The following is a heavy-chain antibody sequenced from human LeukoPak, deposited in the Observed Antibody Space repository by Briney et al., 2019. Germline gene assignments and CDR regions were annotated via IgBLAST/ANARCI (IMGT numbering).Heavy chain of an antibody. Sequence: GGSLRLSCAASGFTFSSYAMGWVRQAPGKGLEWVSAISGSGGSTYYADSVKGRFTISRDNSKNTLYLQMNSLRAEDTAVYYCAKDWYWEPGAGQSYYYYGMDVWGKGTTVTVSS. V-gene: IGHV3-23*01. J-gene: IGHJ6*04. CDR2: ISGSGGST. D-gene: IGHD1-14*01. CDR1: GFTFSSYA. CDR3: AKDWYWEPGAGQSYYYYGMDV.